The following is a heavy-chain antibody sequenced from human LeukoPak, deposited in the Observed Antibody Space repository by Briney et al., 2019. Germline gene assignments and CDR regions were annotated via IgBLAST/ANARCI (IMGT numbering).Heavy chain of an antibody. CDR1: GGTFSSYA. D-gene: IGHD5-18*01. V-gene: IGHV1-69*04. CDR2: IITILGIA. Sequence: SVKVSCKASGGTFSSYAISWVRQAPGQGLEWMGRIITILGIANYEQKFQGRVTITADKSTSTAYMELSSLRSEDTAVYYCARERDVDTAMTDAFDIWGQGTMVTVSS. J-gene: IGHJ3*02. CDR3: ARERDVDTAMTDAFDI.